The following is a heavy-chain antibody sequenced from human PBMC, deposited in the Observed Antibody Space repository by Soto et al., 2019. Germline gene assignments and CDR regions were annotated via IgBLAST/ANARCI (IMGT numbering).Heavy chain of an antibody. D-gene: IGHD2-2*01. V-gene: IGHV5-10-1*01. CDR1: RYTFTTFW. CDR2: IDPRDSYT. J-gene: IGHJ5*02. CDR3: ARLYCSSSTCDSWFDP. Sequence: PGESLKISCTGFRYTFTTFWISWVRQMPGRGLEWMGRIDPRDSYTNYSPSFQGHVTISGDKSISTVYLQWASLKASDTAMYYCARLYCSSSTCDSWFDPWGQGTLVTVSS.